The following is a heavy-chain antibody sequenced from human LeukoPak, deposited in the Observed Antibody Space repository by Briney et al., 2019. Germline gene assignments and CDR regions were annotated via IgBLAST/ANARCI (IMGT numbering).Heavy chain of an antibody. J-gene: IGHJ5*02. V-gene: IGHV4-59*01. D-gene: IGHD1-26*01. CDR2: IYYSGNT. CDR3: ARSRAFNSGAFDP. CDR1: GGSISSYY. Sequence: SETLSLTCTVSGGSISSYYWSWIRQPPGKGLEWIGYIYYSGNTNYNPSLKSRVTISVDTSKNQFSLRLNSVTAADTAVYYCARSRAFNSGAFDPWGQGSLVTVSS.